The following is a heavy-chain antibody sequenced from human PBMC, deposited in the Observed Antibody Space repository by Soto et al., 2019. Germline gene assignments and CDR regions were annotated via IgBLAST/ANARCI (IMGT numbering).Heavy chain of an antibody. D-gene: IGHD2-15*01. CDR3: AHKNTVVTPFNY. V-gene: IGHV4-34*01. Sequence: KTSETLSLTCAVYGGSFSGYYWSWIRQPPGKGLEWIGKINHSGSTNYNPSLKSRVTISVDTSKNQFSLKLSSVTAADTAVYYCAHKNTVVTPFNYWGQGTLVTVSS. J-gene: IGHJ4*02. CDR1: GGSFSGYY. CDR2: INHSGST.